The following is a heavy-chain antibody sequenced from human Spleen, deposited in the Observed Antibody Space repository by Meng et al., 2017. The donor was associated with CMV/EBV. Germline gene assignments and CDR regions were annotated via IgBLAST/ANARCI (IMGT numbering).Heavy chain of an antibody. Sequence: ASVKVSCKASGYTFTDYYIHWVRQAPGQGLEWMGWINPNSGGTNYAQKFKGRVTMTRDTSISTAYMELNRLRSDDTAVYYCARVGIQHAFHIWGQGTMVTVSS. CDR1: GYTFTDYY. CDR2: INPNSGGT. V-gene: IGHV1-2*02. D-gene: IGHD7-27*01. J-gene: IGHJ3*02. CDR3: ARVGIQHAFHI.